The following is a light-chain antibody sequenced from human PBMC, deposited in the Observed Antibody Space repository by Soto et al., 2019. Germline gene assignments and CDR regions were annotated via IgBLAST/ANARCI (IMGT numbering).Light chain of an antibody. CDR3: QHSYSAPWT. CDR2: SAS. CDR1: QIINNF. J-gene: IGKJ1*01. Sequence: DIQMAQSPSSLSASMGDRVTITCRASQIINNFLNWYQQKPGKAPKLLISSASTLHGGVPSRFSGSASGTDFTLTISSLQPEDFATYYCQHSYSAPWTFGQGTKVEIK. V-gene: IGKV1-39*01.